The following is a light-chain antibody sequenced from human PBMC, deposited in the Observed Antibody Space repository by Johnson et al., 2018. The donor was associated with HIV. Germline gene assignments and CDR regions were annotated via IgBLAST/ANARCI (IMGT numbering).Light chain of an antibody. J-gene: IGLJ1*01. CDR1: SSNIGNNR. CDR2: DNN. CDR3: GTWDSSLSANV. V-gene: IGLV1-51*01. Sequence: QSVLTQPPSVSAAPGQKVTISCSGSSSNIGNNRVSWYQQLPGTAPKLLIYDNNKRPSGIPDRFSGSKSGTSATLGITGLQTGDEADYYCGTWDSSLSANVFGTGTKVTVL.